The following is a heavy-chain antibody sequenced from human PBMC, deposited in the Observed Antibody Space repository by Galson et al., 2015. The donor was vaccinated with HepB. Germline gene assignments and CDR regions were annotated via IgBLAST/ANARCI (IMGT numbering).Heavy chain of an antibody. J-gene: IGHJ6*02. CDR1: GGTFSSYA. CDR2: IIPIFGTA. Sequence: SVTVSCKASGGTFSSYAISWVRQAPGQGLEWMGGIIPIFGTANYAQKFQGRVTITADESTSTAYMELSSLRSEDTAVYYCARGWGSGSYYGYYYYGMDVWGQGTTVTVSS. D-gene: IGHD1-26*01. CDR3: ARGWGSGSYYGYYYYGMDV. V-gene: IGHV1-69*13.